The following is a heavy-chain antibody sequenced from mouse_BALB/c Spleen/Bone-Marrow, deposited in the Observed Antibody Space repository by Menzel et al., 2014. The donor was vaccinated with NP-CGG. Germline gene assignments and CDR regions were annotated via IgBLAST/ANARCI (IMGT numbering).Heavy chain of an antibody. Sequence: QVRLQQSGAELAKPGASVKMSCKASGYTFTSYWMHWVKQRPGQGLEWIGYINPSTGYTEYNQKFKDKATLTADKSSSTAYMQLSSLTSEDSAVYFCARGRFAYWGQGTLVTVSA. CDR1: GYTFTSYW. CDR2: INPSTGYT. V-gene: IGHV1-7*01. J-gene: IGHJ3*01. CDR3: ARGRFAY.